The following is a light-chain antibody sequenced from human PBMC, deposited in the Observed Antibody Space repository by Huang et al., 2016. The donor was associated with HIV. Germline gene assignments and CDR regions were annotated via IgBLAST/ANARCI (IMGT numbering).Light chain of an antibody. CDR2: AAS. CDR3: QQYNNWPRT. J-gene: IGKJ1*01. Sequence: EIVMTQSPATLSVFPGERVTLSCRASQSVSSNLAWYQQKPGQAPRLLIYAASTRATGIPGRFSGSGSGTEFTLTISSLQSEDFAVYYCQQYNNWPRTFGQGTKVEI. V-gene: IGKV3-15*01. CDR1: QSVSSN.